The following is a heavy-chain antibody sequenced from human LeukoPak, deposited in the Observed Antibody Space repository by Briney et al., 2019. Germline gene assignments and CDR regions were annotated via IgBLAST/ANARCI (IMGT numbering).Heavy chain of an antibody. Sequence: EASVKVSCKASGYTFTSSYIHWVRQAPGQGLEWMGIINPSGGTTIYAQKFQGRVTMTRDTSTSTVYMELSSLRSEDTAVYYCARQRGGQYEDAFDIWGQGTVATVSS. V-gene: IGHV1-46*01. CDR2: INPSGGTT. J-gene: IGHJ3*02. CDR3: ARQRGGQYEDAFDI. CDR1: GYTFTSSY. D-gene: IGHD2-8*01.